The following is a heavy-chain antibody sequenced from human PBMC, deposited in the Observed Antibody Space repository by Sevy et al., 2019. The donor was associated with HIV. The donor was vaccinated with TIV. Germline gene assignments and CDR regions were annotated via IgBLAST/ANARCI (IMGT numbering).Heavy chain of an antibody. D-gene: IGHD1-26*01. CDR3: ARGGVGATKIDY. V-gene: IGHV4-59*01. CDR1: GGSISSYY. CDR2: IYYSGST. Sequence: SETLSLTCTVSGGSISSYYWSWIRQPPGKGLEWIGYIYYSGSTNYNPSLKSRVTISVDTSKNQFSLKLSSVTAADTSVYYCARGGVGATKIDYWGQGTLVTVSS. J-gene: IGHJ4*02.